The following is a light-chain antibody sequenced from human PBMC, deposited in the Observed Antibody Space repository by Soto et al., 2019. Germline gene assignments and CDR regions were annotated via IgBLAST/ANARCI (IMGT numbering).Light chain of an antibody. CDR1: QGISTF. V-gene: IGKV1-9*01. CDR2: AAF. J-gene: IGKJ4*01. CDR3: QQLNSYPIT. Sequence: DLQLTQSPSFLSASVGDRVTITCRASQGISTFLAWFQQRPGKAPQLLIYAAFILQSGVPSRFSGSGSGTEFTLTISSLQPEDFATYYCQQLNSYPITFGGGTRVEIK.